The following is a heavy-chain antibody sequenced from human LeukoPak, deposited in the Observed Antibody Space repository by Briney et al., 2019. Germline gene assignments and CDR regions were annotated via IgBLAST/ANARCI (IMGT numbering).Heavy chain of an antibody. Sequence: PGGSLRLSRAASGFTFSSYWMHWVRQAPGKGLVWVSRINTDGSSTNYADSVKGRFTISRDNAKNTLYLQMNSLRAEDTAVYYCASTRRDGYNYWAYWGQGTLVTVSS. V-gene: IGHV3-74*01. D-gene: IGHD5-24*01. CDR1: GFTFSSYW. CDR2: INTDGSST. J-gene: IGHJ4*02. CDR3: ASTRRDGYNYWAY.